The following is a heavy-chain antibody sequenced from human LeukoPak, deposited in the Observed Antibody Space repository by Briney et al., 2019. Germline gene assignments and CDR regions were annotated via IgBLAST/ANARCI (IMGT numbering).Heavy chain of an antibody. Sequence: PGGSLRLSCAASGFTFDDYGMSWVRQAPGKGLEWVSGINWNGGSTGYADSVKGRFTISRDDSKNTLYLQMNSLRAEDSALYYCAKLYGGSAYSGIDYWGQGTLVTVSS. CDR1: GFTFDDYG. J-gene: IGHJ4*02. V-gene: IGHV3-20*04. CDR2: INWNGGST. CDR3: AKLYGGSAYSGIDY. D-gene: IGHD3-22*01.